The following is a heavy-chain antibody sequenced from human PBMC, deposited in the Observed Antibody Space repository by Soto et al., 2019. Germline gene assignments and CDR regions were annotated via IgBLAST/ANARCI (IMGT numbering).Heavy chain of an antibody. J-gene: IGHJ4*02. CDR2: VNPNSGGT. CDR1: GYTFTGYY. Sequence: ASVKVSCKASGYTFTGYYIHWVLQAPGQGLEWMGWVNPNSGGTNYAQKFQGWVTMTRDTSISTAYMELSRLRSDDTAVYYCVTSRVSVAVAGETEYYFDYWGQGTLVTVYS. D-gene: IGHD6-19*01. CDR3: VTSRVSVAVAGETEYYFDY. V-gene: IGHV1-2*04.